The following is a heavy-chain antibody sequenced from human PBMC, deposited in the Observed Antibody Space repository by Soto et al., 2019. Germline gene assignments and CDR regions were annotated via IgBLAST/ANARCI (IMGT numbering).Heavy chain of an antibody. Sequence: PGGSLRLSCASSGFTFSSYWMHLVRQAPGKGLVWVSRINSDGSSTSYADSVKGRFTISRDNAKNTLYLQMNSLRAEDTATYYCAHRPGYCSSTSCYDVWGKGTTVTVSS. CDR3: AHRPGYCSSTSCYDV. D-gene: IGHD2-2*01. CDR2: INSDGSST. J-gene: IGHJ6*04. CDR1: GFTFSSYW. V-gene: IGHV3-74*01.